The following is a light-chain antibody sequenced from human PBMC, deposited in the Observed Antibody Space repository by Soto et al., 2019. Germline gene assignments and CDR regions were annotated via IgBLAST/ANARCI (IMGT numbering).Light chain of an antibody. J-gene: IGLJ1*01. CDR2: EVS. Sequence: QSVLTQPASVSGSPGQSITISCTGTSSDVGHYNYVSWYQQHPGKAPKLMISEVSNRPSGVSSRFSGSKSGNTASLTISGLQADDEADYYCNSYTSSSTHVFGTGTKVTVL. CDR3: NSYTSSSTHV. V-gene: IGLV2-14*01. CDR1: SSDVGHYNY.